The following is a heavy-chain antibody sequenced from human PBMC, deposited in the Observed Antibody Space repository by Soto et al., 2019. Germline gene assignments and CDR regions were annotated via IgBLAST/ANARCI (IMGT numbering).Heavy chain of an antibody. J-gene: IGHJ6*02. V-gene: IGHV1-18*01. CDR1: GYTFTSYG. CDR2: ISANNGNT. Sequence: ASVKVSCKASGYTFTSYGISWVRQAPGQGLEWMGWISANNGNTNYAQKLQGRVTMTRDTSISTAYMELSRLRSDDTAVYYCARVGLAGDSLSYGMDVWGQGTTVTVSS. D-gene: IGHD2-21*02. CDR3: ARVGLAGDSLSYGMDV.